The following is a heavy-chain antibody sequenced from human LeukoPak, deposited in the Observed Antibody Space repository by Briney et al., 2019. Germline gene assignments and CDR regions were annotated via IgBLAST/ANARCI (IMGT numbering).Heavy chain of an antibody. CDR3: AKFLPTHIVVANYYFDY. CDR2: LSGSGGST. CDR1: GFTFISYA. J-gene: IGHJ4*02. V-gene: IGHV3-23*01. D-gene: IGHD2-21*01. Sequence: GGSLTLSCLPSGFTFISYAMSWVRQAPGKGLEWVSALSGSGGSTDYADSVKGRFTISRDNSKNTLYLQMNSLRAEDTAVYYCAKFLPTHIVVANYYFDYWGQGTLVTVSS.